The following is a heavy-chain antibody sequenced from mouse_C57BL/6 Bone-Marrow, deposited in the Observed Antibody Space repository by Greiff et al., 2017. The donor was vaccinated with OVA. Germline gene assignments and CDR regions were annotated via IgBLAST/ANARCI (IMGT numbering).Heavy chain of an antibody. V-gene: IGHV1-80*01. Sequence: VKLVESGAELVKPGASVKISCKASGYALSNYWMNWVKQRPGKGLEWIGQIYPGDGDINYNGKFTGKATLTADKSSSTAYMQFSSLTSEDSAVYFCARGAYWGQGTTLTVSS. CDR1: GYALSNYW. J-gene: IGHJ2*01. CDR3: ARGAY. CDR2: IYPGDGDI.